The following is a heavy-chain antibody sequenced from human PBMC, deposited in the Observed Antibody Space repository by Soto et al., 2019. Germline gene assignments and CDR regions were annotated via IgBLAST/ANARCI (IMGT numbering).Heavy chain of an antibody. V-gene: IGHV1-2*02. D-gene: IGHD2-15*01. CDR1: GYTFTDYY. J-gene: IGHJ5*02. CDR3: ARGDVRVVAYLDP. Sequence: ASVKVSCKASGYTFTDYYIHWVRQAPGQGLEWMGWINPNSGGTNYAQKFQGRVTMTRDTSISTAYMELSRLISDDTAVYYCARGDVRVVAYLDPWGQGALVTVSS. CDR2: INPNSGGT.